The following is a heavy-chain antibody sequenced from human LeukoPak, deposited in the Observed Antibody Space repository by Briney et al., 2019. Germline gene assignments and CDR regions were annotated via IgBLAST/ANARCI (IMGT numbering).Heavy chain of an antibody. CDR2: ISGSGGST. CDR3: AKDRGRIAVAGTPDY. D-gene: IGHD6-19*01. J-gene: IGHJ4*02. V-gene: IGHV3-23*01. Sequence: PGGSLRLSCAASGFTFSDYYMSWVRQAPGKGLEWVSAISGSGGSTYYADSVKGRLTISRDNSKNTLYLQMNSLRAEDTAGYYCAKDRGRIAVAGTPDYWGQGTLVTVSS. CDR1: GFTFSDYY.